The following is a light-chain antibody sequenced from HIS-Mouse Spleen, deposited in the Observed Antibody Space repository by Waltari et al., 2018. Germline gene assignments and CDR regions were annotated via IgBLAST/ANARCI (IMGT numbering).Light chain of an antibody. Sequence: SYELTQPPSVSVSPGQTARITCSGDALPKQYAYWYQQKQGQAPVLVIYKDSERPSGIPGRFSGSSSGTTVTLTISGVQAEDEADYYCQSADSSGTYVFGTGTKVTVL. J-gene: IGLJ1*01. CDR2: KDS. CDR1: ALPKQY. V-gene: IGLV3-25*03. CDR3: QSADSSGTYV.